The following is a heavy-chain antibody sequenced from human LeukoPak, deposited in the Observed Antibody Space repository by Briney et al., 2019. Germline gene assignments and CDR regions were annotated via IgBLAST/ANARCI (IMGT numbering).Heavy chain of an antibody. Sequence: GGSLRLSCAASGFTFSSYAMHWVRQAPGKGLEWVAVISYDGSNKYYADSVKGRFTISRDNSKNTLYLQMNSLRAEDTAVYYCARRRSGVYFDYWGQGTLVTVSS. D-gene: IGHD6-25*01. J-gene: IGHJ4*02. CDR3: ARRRSGVYFDY. V-gene: IGHV3-30*04. CDR2: ISYDGSNK. CDR1: GFTFSSYA.